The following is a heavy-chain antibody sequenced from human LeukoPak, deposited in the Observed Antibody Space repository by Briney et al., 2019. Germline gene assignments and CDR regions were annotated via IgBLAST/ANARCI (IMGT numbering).Heavy chain of an antibody. V-gene: IGHV1-2*02. J-gene: IGHJ4*02. CDR3: AREGKRYCSSTSCRLLGY. CDR1: GYTFTGYY. D-gene: IGHD2-2*01. Sequence: EASVKVSCKASGYTFTGYYMHWVRQAPGQGLEWMGWINPNSGGTNYAQKFQGRVTMTRDTSISTAYMELSRLRSDDTAVYYCAREGKRYCSSTSCRLLGYWGQGTLVIVSS. CDR2: INPNSGGT.